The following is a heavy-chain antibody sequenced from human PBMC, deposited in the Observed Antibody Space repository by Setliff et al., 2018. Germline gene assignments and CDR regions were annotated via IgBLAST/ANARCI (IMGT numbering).Heavy chain of an antibody. CDR2: IIPMFGTT. V-gene: IGHV1-69*05. CDR1: GYTFSSYA. CDR3: AREKVVVVSATSYHYYKDV. Sequence: SVKVSCKASGYTFSSYAMNWVRQAPGQGLEWMGGIIPMFGTTNYARKFQGRVKITTDESTNTAYMELSSLRSEDTAMYYCAREKVVVVSATSYHYYKDVWGKGTTVTVSS. J-gene: IGHJ6*03. D-gene: IGHD2-15*01.